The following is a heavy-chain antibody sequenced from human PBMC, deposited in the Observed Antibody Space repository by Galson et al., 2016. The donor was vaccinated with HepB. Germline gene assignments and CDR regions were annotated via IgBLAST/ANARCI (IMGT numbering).Heavy chain of an antibody. Sequence: SVKVSCKASGGTFSSYAISWVRQAPGQGLEWMGGIIPIFGSANYAQKFQGRVTITADESTSTAYMELSSLRSEDTAVYYCAIPKDIVSTAHHDAFDIWGQGTMVTVSS. V-gene: IGHV1-69*13. D-gene: IGHD5/OR15-5a*01. J-gene: IGHJ3*02. CDR2: IIPIFGSA. CDR1: GGTFSSYA. CDR3: AIPKDIVSTAHHDAFDI.